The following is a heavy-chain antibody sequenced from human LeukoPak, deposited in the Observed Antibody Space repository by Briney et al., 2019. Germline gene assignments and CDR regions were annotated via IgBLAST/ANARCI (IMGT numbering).Heavy chain of an antibody. J-gene: IGHJ4*02. CDR3: ARQRGTYSSGWYSDY. V-gene: IGHV5-51*01. Sequence: GESLKISCKGSGYSFTSYWIGWVRQMPGKGLEWMGIIYPGDSDTRYSPSFQGQVTISADKSISTAYLQWSSLKASDTAMYYCARQRGTYSSGWYSDYWGQGTLVTVSS. CDR1: GYSFTSYW. D-gene: IGHD6-19*01. CDR2: IYPGDSDT.